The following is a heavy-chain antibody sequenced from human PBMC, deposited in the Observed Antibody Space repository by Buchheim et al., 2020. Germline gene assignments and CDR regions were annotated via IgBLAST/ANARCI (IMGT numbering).Heavy chain of an antibody. CDR1: GFIFSSYW. D-gene: IGHD1-26*01. V-gene: IGHV3-74*01. J-gene: IGHJ4*02. Sequence: EVHLVESGGGLVQPGGSLRLSCAASGFIFSSYWMNWVRQAPGKGLVWVSRINSDGSSTTYADSVKGRFTISRDSAENTLYLQMNSLRADDTAVYYCARGRGVGTIDYWGQGTL. CDR3: ARGRGVGTIDY. CDR2: INSDGSST.